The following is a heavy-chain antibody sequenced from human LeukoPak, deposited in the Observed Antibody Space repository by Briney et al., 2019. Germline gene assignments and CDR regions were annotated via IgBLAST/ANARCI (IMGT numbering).Heavy chain of an antibody. CDR1: GGSISSGGYS. Sequence: PSETLSLTCAVSGGSISSGGYSWSWIRQPPGKGLEWIGYIYHSGSTYYNPSLKSRVTISVDRSKNQFSLKLSSVTAADTAVYYCASALVRGYYFDYWDREPWSPSPQ. CDR2: IYHSGST. CDR3: ASALVRGYYFDY. V-gene: IGHV4-30-2*01. D-gene: IGHD3-10*01. J-gene: IGHJ4*02.